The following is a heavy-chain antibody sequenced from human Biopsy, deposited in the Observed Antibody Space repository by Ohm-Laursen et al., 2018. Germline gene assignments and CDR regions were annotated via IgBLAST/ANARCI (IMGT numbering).Heavy chain of an antibody. D-gene: IGHD6-19*01. CDR2: INPSGSTT. CDR3: ARNTGWYGDLYYFDY. Sequence: SSVKVSCKTSGYTFTAYGISWVRQAPGQGLEWMGMINPSGSTTSYPQIFQGRVTMTRDTSKSTVYMELGSLRSADTAVYFCARNTGWYGDLYYFDYWGQGTLVTVSS. CDR1: GYTFTAYG. V-gene: IGHV1-46*01. J-gene: IGHJ4*02.